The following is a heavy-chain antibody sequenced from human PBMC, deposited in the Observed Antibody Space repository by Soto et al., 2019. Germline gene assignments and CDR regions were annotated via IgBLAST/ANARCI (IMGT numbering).Heavy chain of an antibody. CDR1: GFTVSSTY. CDR3: ARNGGSVSPKDDYYYYALDV. Sequence: GGSLRLSCAASGFTVSSTYMSWVRQAPGKGLEWVSFIYAGGSTYYTDSVKGRFTISRDISKNTVNLQMSTLRAEDTAVYYCARNGGSVSPKDDYYYYALDVWGLGTTVTFSS. V-gene: IGHV3-53*01. D-gene: IGHD3-10*01. J-gene: IGHJ6*02. CDR2: IYAGGST.